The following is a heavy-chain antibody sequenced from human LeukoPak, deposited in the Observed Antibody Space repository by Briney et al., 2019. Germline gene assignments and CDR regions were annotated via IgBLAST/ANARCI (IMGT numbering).Heavy chain of an antibody. CDR1: GGSISSYY. CDR3: ARGGTYYYDSSGYYYFDY. CDR2: MYRTGST. D-gene: IGHD3-22*01. V-gene: IGHV4-59*01. J-gene: IGHJ4*02. Sequence: SETLSLTCTVSGGSISSYYWSWIRQPPGKGLEWIGYMYRTGSTNYNPSLKSRVTITPDRSKNQFSLRLTSVTAADTAVYYCARGGTYYYDSSGYYYFDYWGQGTLVTVSS.